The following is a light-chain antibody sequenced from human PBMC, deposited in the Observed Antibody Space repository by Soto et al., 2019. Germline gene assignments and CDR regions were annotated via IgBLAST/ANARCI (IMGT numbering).Light chain of an antibody. V-gene: IGLV2-14*03. Sequence: QSALTQPASVSGSPGQSITISCTGTSSDIGIYKFVSWYQQHPGKAPKLILYDVSSRPSGVSTRFSGSKSGITASLTISGLQAEDEANYYCTSSTVSNTPLFCGGTKLTVL. J-gene: IGLJ2*01. CDR3: TSSTVSNTPL. CDR1: SSDIGIYKF. CDR2: DVS.